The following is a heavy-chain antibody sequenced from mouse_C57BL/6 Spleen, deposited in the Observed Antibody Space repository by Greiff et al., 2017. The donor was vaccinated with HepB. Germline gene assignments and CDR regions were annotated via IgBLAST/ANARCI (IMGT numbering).Heavy chain of an antibody. CDR3: TKGGNYIYWYFDV. D-gene: IGHD2-1*01. CDR2: IRNKANNHAT. CDR1: GFTFSDAW. Sequence: EVQLVESGGGLVQPGGSMKLSCAASGFTFSDAWMDWVRQSPEKGLEWVAEIRNKANNHATYYAESVKGRFTISRDDSKSSVYLQMNSLRAEDTGIYYCTKGGNYIYWYFDVWGTGTTVTVSS. J-gene: IGHJ1*03. V-gene: IGHV6-6*01.